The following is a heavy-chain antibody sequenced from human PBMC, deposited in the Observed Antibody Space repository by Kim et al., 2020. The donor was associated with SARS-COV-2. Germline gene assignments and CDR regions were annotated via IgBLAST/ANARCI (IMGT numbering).Heavy chain of an antibody. Sequence: ASVKVSCKTSRYKFTDFYIQWVRQAPGQGLEWLGQLNPNSGRAHFAQNFQGRVTMTRDTSISTAYLDLGSLTSDDTALYYCARGGAEFDHWGQGTLVTVSS. CDR1: RYKFTDFY. J-gene: IGHJ4*02. D-gene: IGHD3-16*01. CDR3: ARGGAEFDH. CDR2: LNPNSGRA. V-gene: IGHV1-2*06.